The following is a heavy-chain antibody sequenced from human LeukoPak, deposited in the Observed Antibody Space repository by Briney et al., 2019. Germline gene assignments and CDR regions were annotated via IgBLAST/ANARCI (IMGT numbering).Heavy chain of an antibody. CDR2: ISGSGGST. J-gene: IGHJ5*02. CDR1: GITLSNYG. CDR3: AKEPDPRDNCFDP. D-gene: IGHD1-14*01. V-gene: IGHV3-23*01. Sequence: GGSLRLSCVVSGITLSNYGMSWVRQAPGKGLEWVSAISGSGGSTYYADSVKGRFTISRDNSKNTLYLQMNSLRAEDTAVYYCAKEPDPRDNCFDPWGQGTLVTVSS.